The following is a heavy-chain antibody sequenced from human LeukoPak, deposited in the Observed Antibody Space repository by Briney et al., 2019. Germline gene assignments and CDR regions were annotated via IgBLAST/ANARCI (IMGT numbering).Heavy chain of an antibody. CDR3: ARHSRSHYDILTGDYYYYGMDV. Sequence: PSETLSLTCTVSGGSISSYYWSWIRQPPGKGVEGFGYIYYSGSTNYNPSLKSRVNISIDTSRNQFSLKLSSVTAADMAVYYCARHSRSHYDILTGDYYYYGMDVWGQGTTVTVSS. CDR2: IYYSGST. CDR1: GGSISSYY. V-gene: IGHV4-59*08. J-gene: IGHJ6*02. D-gene: IGHD3-9*01.